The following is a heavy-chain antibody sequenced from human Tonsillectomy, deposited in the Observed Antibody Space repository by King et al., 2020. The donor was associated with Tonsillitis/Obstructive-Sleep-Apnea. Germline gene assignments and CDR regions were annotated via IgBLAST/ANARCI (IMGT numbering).Heavy chain of an antibody. CDR3: ARSYDFWSAYYMPDYYYMDV. CDR1: RFTFSSYS. D-gene: IGHD3-3*01. Sequence: VKLVESGGGLVKPGGSLRLSCAASRFTFSSYSMNWVRQAPGKGLEWVSSISSSSSYIYYADSVKGRFTISRDNAKNSLYLQMNSLRAEDTAVYYCARSYDFWSAYYMPDYYYMDVWGKGTTVTVSS. CDR2: ISSSSSYI. J-gene: IGHJ6*03. V-gene: IGHV3-21*01.